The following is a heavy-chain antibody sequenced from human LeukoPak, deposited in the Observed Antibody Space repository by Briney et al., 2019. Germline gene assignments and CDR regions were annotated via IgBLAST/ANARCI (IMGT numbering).Heavy chain of an antibody. CDR2: TYYRSKWYN. CDR3: ARDRKSSGSYHAFDI. Sequence: SQTLSLTCAISGDSVSTNSAAWNWIRQSPSRGLEWVGRTYYRSKWYNDYAESVKSRISINPDTSKNQFSLQLDSVTPEDTAVYYRARDRKSSGSYHAFDIWGQGTVVTVSS. J-gene: IGHJ3*02. D-gene: IGHD1-26*01. V-gene: IGHV6-1*01. CDR1: GDSVSTNSAA.